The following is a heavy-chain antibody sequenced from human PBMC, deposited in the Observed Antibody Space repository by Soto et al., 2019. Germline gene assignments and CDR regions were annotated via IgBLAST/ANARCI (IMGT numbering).Heavy chain of an antibody. J-gene: IGHJ3*02. Sequence: QLQLQESGPGLVKPSETLSLTCTVSDGSISSSSYYWGWIRQPPGKGLEWIGRIYYSGSTYYNPSLKSRVTISVDTSKNQFSLKLSSVTAADTAVYHCARHRWGSLPLDAFDIWGQGTMVTVSS. CDR1: DGSISSSSYY. CDR3: ARHRWGSLPLDAFDI. V-gene: IGHV4-39*01. CDR2: IYYSGST. D-gene: IGHD7-27*01.